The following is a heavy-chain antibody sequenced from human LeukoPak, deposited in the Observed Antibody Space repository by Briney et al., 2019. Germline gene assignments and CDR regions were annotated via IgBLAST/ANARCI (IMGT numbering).Heavy chain of an antibody. V-gene: IGHV4-4*02. D-gene: IGHD3-3*01. Sequence: SGTLSLTCAVSGGSISSSNWWSWVRQPPGKGLEWIGEIYHSGSTNYNPSLKSRVTISVDTSKNQFSLKLSSVTAADTAVYYCARGRSSLRITVFGVVIMYFDYWGQGTLVTVSS. CDR1: GGSISSSNW. CDR2: IYHSGST. CDR3: ARGRSSLRITVFGVVIMYFDY. J-gene: IGHJ4*02.